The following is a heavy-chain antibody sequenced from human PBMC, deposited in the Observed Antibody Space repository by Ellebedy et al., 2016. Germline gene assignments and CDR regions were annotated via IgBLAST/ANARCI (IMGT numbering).Heavy chain of an antibody. CDR2: ISYDGSNK. CDR3: AKDRLQYNWNYGYGMDV. CDR1: GFTFSIYG. D-gene: IGHD1-7*01. V-gene: IGHV3-30*18. Sequence: GESLKISCVASGFTFSIYGMHWVRQAPGKGLECMAVISYDGSNKKYADSVKGRFTILRDNSKNTLDLQMSSLRAEDTAVYFCAKDRLQYNWNYGYGMDVWGQGTTVTVSS. J-gene: IGHJ6*02.